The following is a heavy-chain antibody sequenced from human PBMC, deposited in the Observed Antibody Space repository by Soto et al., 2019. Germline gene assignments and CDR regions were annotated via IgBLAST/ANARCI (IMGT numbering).Heavy chain of an antibody. D-gene: IGHD3-10*01. Sequence: ASVKVSCKASGYTFTSYGISWVRQAPGQGLEWMGWISAYNGNTNYAQKLQGRVTMTTDTSTGTAYMELRSLRSDDTAVYYCARVSTKGNYYYGSESYGMDVWGQGTTVTVSS. J-gene: IGHJ6*02. CDR1: GYTFTSYG. CDR3: ARVSTKGNYYYGSESYGMDV. CDR2: ISAYNGNT. V-gene: IGHV1-18*01.